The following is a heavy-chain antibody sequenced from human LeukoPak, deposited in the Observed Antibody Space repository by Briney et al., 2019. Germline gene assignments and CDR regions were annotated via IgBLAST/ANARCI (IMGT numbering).Heavy chain of an antibody. D-gene: IGHD3-22*01. Sequence: GGSLRLSCAASGFTFSRYAMSWLRQAPGKGLEWVSGISGSGGSTYYADPVKGRFTISRDNSKNTLYLQMNSLRAEDTAVYYCAKDRTGYYDSSGYLNWFDPWGQGTLVTVSS. CDR2: ISGSGGST. V-gene: IGHV3-23*01. J-gene: IGHJ5*02. CDR1: GFTFSRYA. CDR3: AKDRTGYYDSSGYLNWFDP.